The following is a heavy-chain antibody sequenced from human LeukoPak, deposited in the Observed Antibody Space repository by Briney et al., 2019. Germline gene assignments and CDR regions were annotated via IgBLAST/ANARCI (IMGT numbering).Heavy chain of an antibody. CDR2: ISWNSGSI. Sequence: PGGSLRLSCAASGFTFDDYAMHWVRQAPGKGLEWVSGISWNSGSIGYADSVKGRFTISRDNAKNSLYLQMNSLRAEDTALYYCAKVSAGYSSSPFDYWGQGTLVTVSS. V-gene: IGHV3-9*01. D-gene: IGHD6-13*01. J-gene: IGHJ4*02. CDR1: GFTFDDYA. CDR3: AKVSAGYSSSPFDY.